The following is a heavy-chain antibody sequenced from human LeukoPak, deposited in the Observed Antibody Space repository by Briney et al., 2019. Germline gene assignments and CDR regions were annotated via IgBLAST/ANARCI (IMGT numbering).Heavy chain of an antibody. J-gene: IGHJ4*02. Sequence: HSGGSLRLSCVASGFTFSSHWMSWVRQAPGKGLEWVSYISSSGSTIYYADSVKGRFTISRDNAKNSLYLQMNSLRAEDTAVYYCAREPGGYYGDRTPFDYWGQGTLVTVSS. CDR3: AREPGGYYGDRTPFDY. D-gene: IGHD4-17*01. CDR1: GFTFSSHW. V-gene: IGHV3-48*03. CDR2: ISSSGSTI.